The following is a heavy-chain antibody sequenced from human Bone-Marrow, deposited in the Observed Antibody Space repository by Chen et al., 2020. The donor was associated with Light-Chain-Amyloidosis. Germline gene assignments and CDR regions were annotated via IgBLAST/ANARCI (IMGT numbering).Heavy chain of an antibody. J-gene: IGHJ4*02. V-gene: IGHV5-51*01. CDR2: IYPDDSDA. Sequence: EVQLEQSGPEAKQPGESLKISCKGSGYTFPNYWIGWVRQMPGKGLEWMGVIYPDDSDARYSPSFEGQVTISADKSITTAYLQWRSLKASDTAMYYCARRRDGYNFDYWGQGTLVTVSS. D-gene: IGHD5-12*01. CDR1: GYTFPNYW. CDR3: ARRRDGYNFDY.